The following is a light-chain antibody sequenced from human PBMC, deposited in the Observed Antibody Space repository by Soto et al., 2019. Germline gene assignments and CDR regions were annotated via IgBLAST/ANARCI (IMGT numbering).Light chain of an antibody. CDR2: WAS. Sequence: DIVMTQSPDSLGVSLGERATINCKSSQSVLYSSNSKNALAWYQRRPGQPPKLLIYWASTRESGVPDRFSGSGSGTDFTLTISTLQAEDVAVYYCQQYYVTPPTFGGGTKVEIK. CDR1: QSVLYSSNSKNA. J-gene: IGKJ4*01. CDR3: QQYYVTPPT. V-gene: IGKV4-1*01.